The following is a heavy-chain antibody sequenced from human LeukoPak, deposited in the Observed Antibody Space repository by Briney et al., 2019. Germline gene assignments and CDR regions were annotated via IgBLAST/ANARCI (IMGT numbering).Heavy chain of an antibody. V-gene: IGHV3-48*03. D-gene: IGHD6-13*01. J-gene: IGHJ4*02. CDR3: AREAAAGMNPLLY. CDR2: ISSSGSTI. Sequence: GGSLRLSCAASGFTFSSYEMNWVRQAPGXGLEWVSYISSSGSTIFYADSVQGRFTISRDNAKNSLYLQMNSLRAEDTAVYYCAREAAAGMNPLLYWGQGTLVTVSS. CDR1: GFTFSSYE.